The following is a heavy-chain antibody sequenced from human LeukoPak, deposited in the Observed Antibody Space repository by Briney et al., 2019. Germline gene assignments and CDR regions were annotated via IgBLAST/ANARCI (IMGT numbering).Heavy chain of an antibody. CDR3: ARDRVVSGRFGEVAS. V-gene: IGHV3-23*01. J-gene: IGHJ5*01. CDR1: GFNFSSYA. Sequence: GGALRVSCAASGFNFSSYAMSWGRQAPGEGRRWGSVISGSCSSTYYADSVKGRFTISRDDAKNSLYLQMSSLRADDTAVYYCARDRVVSGRFGEVASWGQGTLVTVSS. CDR2: ISGSCSST. D-gene: IGHD3-10*01.